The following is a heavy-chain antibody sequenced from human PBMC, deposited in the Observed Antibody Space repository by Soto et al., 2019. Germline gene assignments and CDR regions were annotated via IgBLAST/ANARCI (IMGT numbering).Heavy chain of an antibody. J-gene: IGHJ5*02. CDR1: GGSISSYY. Sequence: SLTCTVSGGSISSYYWSWIRQPPGKGLEWIGYIYYSGSTNYNPSLKSRVTISVDTSKNQFSLKLSSVTAADTAVYYCARSIIAAAGGWFDPWGQGTLVTVSS. CDR2: IYYSGST. V-gene: IGHV4-59*01. CDR3: ARSIIAAAGGWFDP. D-gene: IGHD6-13*01.